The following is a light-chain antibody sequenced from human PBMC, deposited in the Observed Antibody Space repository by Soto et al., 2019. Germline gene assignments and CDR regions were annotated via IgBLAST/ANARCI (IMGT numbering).Light chain of an antibody. J-gene: IGLJ1*01. CDR1: SSDVGGYNY. Sequence: LTQPASVSGSPGQSITISCPGTSSDVGGYNYVSWYQQHPGKAPKLMIYDVSNRPSGLSNRFSGSKSGNTASLTISGLQAEDEADYYCSSYTSSSTFYGFGTGTKVTVL. CDR3: SSYTSSSTFYG. V-gene: IGLV2-14*01. CDR2: DVS.